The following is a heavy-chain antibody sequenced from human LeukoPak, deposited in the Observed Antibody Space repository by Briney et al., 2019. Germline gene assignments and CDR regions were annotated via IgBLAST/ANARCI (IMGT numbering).Heavy chain of an antibody. Sequence: GGSLRLSCAASGFTFDDYAMHSVRQAPGKGLEWVSGISWNSGSIGYADSVKGRFTISRDNAKNSLYLQMNSLRAEDTALYYCAKDTGYSYGHAFDYWGQGTLVTVSS. D-gene: IGHD5-18*01. CDR1: GFTFDDYA. J-gene: IGHJ4*02. V-gene: IGHV3-9*01. CDR3: AKDTGYSYGHAFDY. CDR2: ISWNSGSI.